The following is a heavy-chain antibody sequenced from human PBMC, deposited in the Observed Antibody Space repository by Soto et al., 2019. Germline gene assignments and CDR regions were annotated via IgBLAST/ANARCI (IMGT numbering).Heavy chain of an antibody. CDR3: ARDPQSGGVDP. J-gene: IGHJ5*02. CDR1: GFTFSSYS. Sequence: GSLRLSCAASGFTFSSYSMNWVRQAPGKGLEWVSSISSSSSYIYYADSVKGRFTISRDNAKNSLYLQMNSLRAEDTAVYYCARDPQSGGVDPWGQGTLVTVSS. CDR2: ISSSSSYI. V-gene: IGHV3-21*01. D-gene: IGHD2-15*01.